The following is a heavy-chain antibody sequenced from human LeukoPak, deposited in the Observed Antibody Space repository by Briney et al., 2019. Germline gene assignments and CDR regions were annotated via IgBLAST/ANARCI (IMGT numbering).Heavy chain of an antibody. CDR3: RVNYYYYGMDV. J-gene: IGHJ6*02. CDR1: GGSFSGYY. CDR2: INHSGST. D-gene: IGHD4-23*01. Sequence: SETLSLTCAVYGGSFSGYYWSWIRQPPGEGLEWIGEINHSGSTNYNPSLKSRVTISVDTSKNQFSLKLSSVTAADTAVYYCRVNYYYYGMDVWGQGTTVTVSS. V-gene: IGHV4-34*01.